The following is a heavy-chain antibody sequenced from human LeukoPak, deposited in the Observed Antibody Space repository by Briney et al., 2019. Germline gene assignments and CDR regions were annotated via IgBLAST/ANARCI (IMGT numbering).Heavy chain of an antibody. CDR2: ISSSSSYI. Sequence: GGSLRLSCAASGFTFSSYSMYWVRQAPGKGLEWVSSISSSSSYIYYADSVKGRFTISRDNAKNSLYLQMNSLRAEDTAVYYCARGPGIAAAGTTYYFDYWGQGTLVTVSS. CDR3: ARGPGIAAAGTTYYFDY. D-gene: IGHD6-13*01. J-gene: IGHJ4*02. V-gene: IGHV3-21*01. CDR1: GFTFSSYS.